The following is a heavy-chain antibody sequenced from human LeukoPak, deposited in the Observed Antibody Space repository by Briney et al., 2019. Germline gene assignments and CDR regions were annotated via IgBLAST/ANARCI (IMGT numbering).Heavy chain of an antibody. J-gene: IGHJ4*02. Sequence: SETLSLTCTVSGGSISSSSYYWGWIRQPPGKGLEWIGSIYYSGSTYYNPSLKSRVTISVDTSKNQFSLKLSSVTAADTAVYYCARGSWWLRAFDYWGQGTLVTVSS. CDR1: GGSISSSSYY. CDR2: IYYSGST. V-gene: IGHV4-39*07. CDR3: ARGSWWLRAFDY. D-gene: IGHD5-12*01.